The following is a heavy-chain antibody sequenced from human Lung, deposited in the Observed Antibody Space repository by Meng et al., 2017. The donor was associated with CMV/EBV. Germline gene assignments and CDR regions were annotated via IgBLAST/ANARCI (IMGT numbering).Heavy chain of an antibody. CDR1: FSLSTTGVG. J-gene: IGHJ4*02. V-gene: IGHV2-5*01. CDR2: IYWNDDK. Sequence: FSLSTTGVGGGWIRQPPGKAPEWLAVIYWNDDKRYSPSLKSRLSITKDTSKNHVVLTMTNVDPLDTATYFCAHRRGGQIVSLPAAYDYWGQGSLVTVSS. CDR3: AHRRGGQIVSLPAAYDY. D-gene: IGHD2-2*01.